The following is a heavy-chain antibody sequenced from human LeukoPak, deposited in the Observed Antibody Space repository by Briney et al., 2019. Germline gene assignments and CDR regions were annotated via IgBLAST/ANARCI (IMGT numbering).Heavy chain of an antibody. V-gene: IGHV3-74*01. CDR2: ISTDGSQT. CDR3: VRSLRSADF. CDR1: GFTFSNAW. Sequence: PGGSLRLSCAASGFTFSNAWMHWVRQAPGKGLMWVSQISTDGSQTFYADSVKGRFTISRDNAKNTLFLQMDSLRPEDTAVYYCVRSLRSADFWGQGTLVTVSS. J-gene: IGHJ4*02.